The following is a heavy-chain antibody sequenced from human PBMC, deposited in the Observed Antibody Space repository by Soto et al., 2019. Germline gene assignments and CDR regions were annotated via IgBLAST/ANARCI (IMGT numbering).Heavy chain of an antibody. J-gene: IGHJ5*02. CDR3: ARRATTWFDP. D-gene: IGHD1-26*01. Sequence: SVKVSCKASGFTFTSSAMQWVRQARGQGLEWMGWIVVGSGNTNYAQKLQERVTMTTDISTSTAYMELRSLRSDDTAVYYCARRATTWFDPWGQGTLVTVSS. CDR1: GFTFTSSA. V-gene: IGHV1-58*02. CDR2: IVVGSGNT.